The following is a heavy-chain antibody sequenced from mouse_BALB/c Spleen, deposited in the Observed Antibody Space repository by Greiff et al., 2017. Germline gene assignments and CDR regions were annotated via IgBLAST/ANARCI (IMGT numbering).Heavy chain of an antibody. CDR2: INPSTGYT. V-gene: IGHV1-7*01. Sequence: QVQLQQSGAELAKPGASVKMSCKASGYTFTSYWMHWVKQRPGQGLEWIGYINPSTGYTEYNQKFKDKATLTADKSSSTAYMQLSSLTSEDSAVYYCARGGDGNYDFDYWGQGTTLTVSS. CDR1: GYTFTSYW. J-gene: IGHJ2*01. D-gene: IGHD2-1*01. CDR3: ARGGDGNYDFDY.